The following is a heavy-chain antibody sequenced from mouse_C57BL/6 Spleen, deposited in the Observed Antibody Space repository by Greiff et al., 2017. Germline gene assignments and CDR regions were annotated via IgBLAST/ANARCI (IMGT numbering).Heavy chain of an antibody. CDR2: IDPSDSYT. J-gene: IGHJ4*01. CDR1: GYTFTSYW. V-gene: IGHV1-69*01. D-gene: IGHD3-2*02. CDR3: ARSGGKLRVAMDY. Sequence: VQLQQSGAELVMPGASVKLSCKASGYTFTSYWMHWVKQRPGQGLEWIGEIDPSDSYTNYNQKFKGKSTLTVDKSSSTAYMQLSSLTSEDSAVYYGARSGGKLRVAMDYWGQGTSVTVSS.